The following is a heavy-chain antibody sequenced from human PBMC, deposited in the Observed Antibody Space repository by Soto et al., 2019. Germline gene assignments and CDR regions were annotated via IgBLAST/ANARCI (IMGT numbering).Heavy chain of an antibody. J-gene: IGHJ4*02. Sequence: ASVKVSCKASGYTFTSYGISWVRQAPGQGLEWMGWISAYNGNTNYAQKLQGRVTMTTDTSTSTAYMELRSLRSDDTAVYYCARDSKRRDSSWYVYWGQGTLVTVSS. CDR1: GYTFTSYG. CDR3: ARDSKRRDSSWYVY. CDR2: ISAYNGNT. D-gene: IGHD6-13*01. V-gene: IGHV1-18*01.